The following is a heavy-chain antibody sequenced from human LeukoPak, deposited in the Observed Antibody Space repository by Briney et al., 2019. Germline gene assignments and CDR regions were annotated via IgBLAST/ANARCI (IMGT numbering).Heavy chain of an antibody. CDR3: ARDGYIYGSLDY. CDR2: ISVYNGNT. V-gene: IGHV1-18*04. D-gene: IGHD5-18*01. CDR1: GYTFISYG. Sequence: ASVKVSCKXSGYTFISYGITWVRQAPGQGLEGMGWISVYNGNTNYAQKLQGRVTMTTDTSTSTAYMELRSLTSDDTAVYFCARDGYIYGSLDYWGQGTLVTVSS. J-gene: IGHJ4*02.